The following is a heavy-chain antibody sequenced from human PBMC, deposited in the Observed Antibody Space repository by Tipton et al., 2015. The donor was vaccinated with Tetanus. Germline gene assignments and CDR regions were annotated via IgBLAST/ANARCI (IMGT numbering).Heavy chain of an antibody. CDR2: VTWDGGST. J-gene: IGHJ5*01. V-gene: IGHV3-43*01. D-gene: IGHD1-26*01. Sequence: SLRLSCVASGFTFEDHTMHWVRQAPGKGLEWVAVVTWDGGSTFYADSVQGRFTIPRDNSKNSLFLQMSSLRTEDTALYYCVRETNGFDSWGQGTPVTVSS. CDR3: VRETNGFDS. CDR1: GFTFEDHT.